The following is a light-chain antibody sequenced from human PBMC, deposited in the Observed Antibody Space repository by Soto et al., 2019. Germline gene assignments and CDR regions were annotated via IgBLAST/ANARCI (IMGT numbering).Light chain of an antibody. Sequence: QSVLTQPPSVSGAPGQRVTISCTGSSSNIGAGYDVHWYQQLPGTAPKILIYGNSNRPSGVPDRFSGSKSGTXXXXAITGLQAEDEADYYCQSYDSSLSGWVFGGGTKLTVL. CDR3: QSYDSSLSGWV. V-gene: IGLV1-40*01. CDR1: SSNIGAGYD. J-gene: IGLJ3*02. CDR2: GNS.